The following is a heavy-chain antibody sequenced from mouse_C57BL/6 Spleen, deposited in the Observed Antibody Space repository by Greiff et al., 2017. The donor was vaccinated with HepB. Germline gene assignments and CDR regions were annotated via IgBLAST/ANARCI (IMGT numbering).Heavy chain of an antibody. Sequence: QVQLQQPGAELVKPGASVKLSCKASGYTFTSYWMHWVKQRPGQGLEWIGMIHPNSGSTNYNEKFKSKATLTVDKSSSTAYMQLSSLTSEDSAVYYCASPYYDSWCAYGGQGTLVTVSA. V-gene: IGHV1-64*01. CDR2: IHPNSGST. CDR1: GYTFTSYW. J-gene: IGHJ3*01. CDR3: ASPYYDSWCAY. D-gene: IGHD2-4*01.